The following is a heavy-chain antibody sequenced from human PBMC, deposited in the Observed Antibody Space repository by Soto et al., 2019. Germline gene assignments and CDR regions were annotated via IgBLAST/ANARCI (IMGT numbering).Heavy chain of an antibody. Sequence: AGGSLRLSCAASGFTFSSYAMHWVRQAPGKGLEWVAVISYDGSNKYYADSVKGRFTISRDNSKNTLYLQMNSLRAEDTAVYYCARVSRRANIVVVVAATKRGSYGGMDVWGQGTTVTVSS. D-gene: IGHD2-15*01. CDR3: ARVSRRANIVVVVAATKRGSYGGMDV. CDR2: ISYDGSNK. V-gene: IGHV3-30-3*01. CDR1: GFTFSSYA. J-gene: IGHJ6*02.